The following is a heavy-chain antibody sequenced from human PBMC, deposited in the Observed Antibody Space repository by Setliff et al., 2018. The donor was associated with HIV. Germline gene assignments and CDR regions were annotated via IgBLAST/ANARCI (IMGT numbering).Heavy chain of an antibody. CDR2: ISWNSGSI. Sequence: SLKISCVGSGFTSSDYGIHWVRQAPGKGLEWVSGISWNSGSIGYADSVKDRFTVSRDNAKGSLYLQMNSLRVDDTAVYYCGTKSPGDYWGQGTQVTVSS. CDR1: GFTSSDYG. D-gene: IGHD2-8*01. CDR3: GTKSPGDY. J-gene: IGHJ4*02. V-gene: IGHV3-9*02.